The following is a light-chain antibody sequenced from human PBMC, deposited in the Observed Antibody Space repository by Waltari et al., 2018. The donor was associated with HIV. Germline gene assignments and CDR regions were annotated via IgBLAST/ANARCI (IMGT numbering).Light chain of an antibody. Sequence: DIVLTQSPDSLAVSLGERATMNCKYSPKILFSSTNKNYLSWYQQIPGQPPRLLIYWASSRESGVPERFTGSGSGTNFTLTISRLQADDVAVYFCQQYYSTPRTFGQGTKV. J-gene: IGKJ1*01. CDR1: PKILFSSTNKNY. CDR2: WAS. V-gene: IGKV4-1*01. CDR3: QQYYSTPRT.